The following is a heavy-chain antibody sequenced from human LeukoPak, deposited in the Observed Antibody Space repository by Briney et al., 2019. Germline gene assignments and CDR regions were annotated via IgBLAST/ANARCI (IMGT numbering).Heavy chain of an antibody. CDR1: GGSISSSNHY. CDR2: IYYSGST. V-gene: IGHV4-61*05. D-gene: IGHD1-20*01. J-gene: IGHJ4*02. CDR3: ARSLTGTGGGFDY. Sequence: SETLSLTCTVSGGSISSSNHYWGWIRQPPGKGLEWIGYIYYSGSTNYNPSLKSRVTISVDTSKNQFSLKLSSVTAADTAVYYCARSLTGTGGGFDYWGQGTLVTVSS.